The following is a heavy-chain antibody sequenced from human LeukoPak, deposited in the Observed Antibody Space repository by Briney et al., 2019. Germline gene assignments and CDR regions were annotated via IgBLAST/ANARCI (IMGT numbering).Heavy chain of an antibody. J-gene: IGHJ4*02. CDR3: ARETWLDDSSGYYQPLFDY. V-gene: IGHV4-59*01. Sequence: SETLSLTCSVSGGSISTYYWSWIRQPPGKGLEWIGYMYYSGSTNYNPSLKSRATISVDASKNQFSLQLRSVTAADTAVYYCARETWLDDSSGYYQPLFDYWGQGTLVTVSS. CDR1: GGSISTYY. D-gene: IGHD3-22*01. CDR2: MYYSGST.